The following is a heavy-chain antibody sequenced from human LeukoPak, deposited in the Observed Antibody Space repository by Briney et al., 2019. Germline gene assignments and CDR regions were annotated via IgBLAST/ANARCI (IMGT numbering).Heavy chain of an antibody. CDR1: GGSISSYY. CDR2: MFYSGST. V-gene: IGHV4-59*01. D-gene: IGHD3-22*01. J-gene: IGHJ4*02. Sequence: SETVSLTCTVSGGSISSYYWSWIRQPPGKGLEWIGYMFYSGSTNYNPSLKSRVTISVDTSKNQFSLRLTSVTAADTAVYYCAAYDSSGYAFHYWGQGTLVTVFS. CDR3: AAYDSSGYAFHY.